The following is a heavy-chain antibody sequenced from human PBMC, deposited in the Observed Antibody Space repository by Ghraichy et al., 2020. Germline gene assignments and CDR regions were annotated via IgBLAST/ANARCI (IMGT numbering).Heavy chain of an antibody. Sequence: GGSLRLSCAASGFTFSSYGMHWVRQAPGKGFEWVTLISYDGGTIYYADSVKGRFTISRDNSKNTLYLQMNRLRAEDSAIYYCAKAQCYYDSRNYFHSWGQGTLVTVSS. D-gene: IGHD3-22*01. CDR1: GFTFSSYG. J-gene: IGHJ4*02. V-gene: IGHV3-30*18. CDR3: AKAQCYYDSRNYFHS. CDR2: ISYDGGTI.